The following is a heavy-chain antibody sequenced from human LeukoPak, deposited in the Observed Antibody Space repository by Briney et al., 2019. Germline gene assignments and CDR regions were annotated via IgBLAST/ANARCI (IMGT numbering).Heavy chain of an antibody. CDR2: IIPIFGTA. CDR1: GGTFSSYA. Sequence: SVKVSCKASGGTFSSYAISWVRQAPGQGLEWMGGIIPIFGTANYAQKFQGRVTITRDTSASTAYMELSSLRSEDTAVYYCARERYSGSYHFDYWGQGTLVTVSS. J-gene: IGHJ4*02. D-gene: IGHD1-26*01. V-gene: IGHV1-69*05. CDR3: ARERYSGSYHFDY.